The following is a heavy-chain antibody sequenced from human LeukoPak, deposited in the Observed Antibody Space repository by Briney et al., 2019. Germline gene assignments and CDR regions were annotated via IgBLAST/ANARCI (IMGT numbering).Heavy chain of an antibody. CDR1: GFTFSSYG. D-gene: IGHD6-6*01. Sequence: GGSLRLSCAASGFTFSSYGVHWVRQAPGKGLEWVSSISSSYIYYADSVKGRFTISRDNAKNSLYLQMNSLRAEDTAVYYCARSIVARLNQFDYWGQGTLVTVSS. CDR3: ARSIVARLNQFDY. CDR2: ISSSYI. J-gene: IGHJ4*02. V-gene: IGHV3-21*01.